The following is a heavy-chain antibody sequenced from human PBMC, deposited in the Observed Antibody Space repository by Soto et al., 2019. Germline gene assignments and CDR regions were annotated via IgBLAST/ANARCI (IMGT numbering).Heavy chain of an antibody. CDR3: ASSAGLDHLLNYYGLNV. Sequence: QVHLVQSSAEVKKPGSSVKVSCKASGGTFTSIAFSWVRQAPGQGLEWMGGIIPVLGTPTYAQKFQARVTITADASTTTVHMELSSLRSDDTAVYYCASSAGLDHLLNYYGLNVWGQGTTVTV. J-gene: IGHJ6*02. D-gene: IGHD6-13*01. CDR1: GGTFTSIA. V-gene: IGHV1-69*01. CDR2: IIPVLGTP.